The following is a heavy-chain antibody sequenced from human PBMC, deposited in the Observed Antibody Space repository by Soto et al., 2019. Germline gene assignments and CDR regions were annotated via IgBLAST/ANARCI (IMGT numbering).Heavy chain of an antibody. CDR1: GFTFSSYA. D-gene: IGHD3-10*01. V-gene: IGHV3-23*01. Sequence: EVQLLESGGGLVQPGGSLRLSCAASGFTFSSYAMSWVRQAPGKGLEWVSAISGSGGSTYYADSVKGRFTISRDNSKNTLYLQMNSLRAEDTAVYYCANLSGVRGVIMGILDWGQGTLVTVSS. J-gene: IGHJ4*02. CDR3: ANLSGVRGVIMGILD. CDR2: ISGSGGST.